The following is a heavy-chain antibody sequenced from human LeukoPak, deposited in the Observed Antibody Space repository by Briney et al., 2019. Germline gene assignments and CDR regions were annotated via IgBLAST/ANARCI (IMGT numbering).Heavy chain of an antibody. D-gene: IGHD2-21*02. CDR2: IGVGGTT. Sequence: GGSLRLSCAASGFTFSSYGMNWVRQAPGKGLEWVSGIGVGGTTYYADSVKGRFTISRDTSKSTLSLQMNSLRAEDTAVYYCARDPYTAADYWGQGTLVTVSS. CDR3: ARDPYTAADY. J-gene: IGHJ4*02. CDR1: GFTFSSYG. V-gene: IGHV3-23*01.